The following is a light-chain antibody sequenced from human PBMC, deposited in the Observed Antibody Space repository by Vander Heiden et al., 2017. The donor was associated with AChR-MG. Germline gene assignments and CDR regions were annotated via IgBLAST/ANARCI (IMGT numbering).Light chain of an antibody. CDR1: QDITNY. CDR2: DAS. V-gene: IGKV1-33*01. CDR3: QQEDNLPFS. Sequence: DIQMTQSPSSLSTSVGDRVTITCQASQDITNYLNWYQQKPGKAPKLLIYDASNLEAGVPSRFSGSGSGTDFTFTISGLQPEDIATYYCQQEDNLPFSFGPRTKVDIK. J-gene: IGKJ3*01.